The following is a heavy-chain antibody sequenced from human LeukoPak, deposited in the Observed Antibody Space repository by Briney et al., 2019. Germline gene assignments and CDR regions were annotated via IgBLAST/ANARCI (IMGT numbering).Heavy chain of an antibody. J-gene: IGHJ4*02. CDR2: INPNSGGT. CDR3: ARGIVVTIFPLNY. D-gene: IGHD5-12*01. V-gene: IGHV1-2*02. CDR1: GYTFTGYY. Sequence: ASVKVSCKASGYTFTGYYMHWVRQAPGQGLEWMGWINPNSGGTNYAQKFQGRVTMTRDTSISAAYMELSRLRSDDTAVYYCARGIVVTIFPLNYWGQGALVTVSS.